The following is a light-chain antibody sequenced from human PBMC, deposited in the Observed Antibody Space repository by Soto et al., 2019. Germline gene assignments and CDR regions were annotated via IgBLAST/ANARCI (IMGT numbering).Light chain of an antibody. J-gene: IGKJ1*01. CDR1: QSVGDSY. CDR2: DAS. CDR3: QQFGISPET. Sequence: LLTQSPGILSLSPGERATLSCRASQSVGDSYLAWYQQKPGQAPRLLIYDASNRAPGIPDRFSGSGSGTDFALTISRLEPEDFAVYYCQQFGISPETFGQGTTVEIK. V-gene: IGKV3-20*01.